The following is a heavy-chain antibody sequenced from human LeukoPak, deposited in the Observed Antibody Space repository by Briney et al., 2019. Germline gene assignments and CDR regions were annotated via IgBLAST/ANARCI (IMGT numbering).Heavy chain of an antibody. D-gene: IGHD3-22*01. CDR1: GYSFTSYY. V-gene: IGHV1-46*01. Sequence: ASVKVSCKASGYSFTSYYIHWVRQAPGQGLEWMGIINCGSGSTTYAQKFQDRVTLTRETSTSTVYMELSSLRSEDTAVYYCARDDYYDSSATRYWGQGTLVTVSS. J-gene: IGHJ4*02. CDR2: INCGSGST. CDR3: ARDDYYDSSATRY.